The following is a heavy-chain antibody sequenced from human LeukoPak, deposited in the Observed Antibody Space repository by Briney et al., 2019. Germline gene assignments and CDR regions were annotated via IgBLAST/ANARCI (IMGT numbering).Heavy chain of an antibody. Sequence: GGSLRLSCAASGFTFSSYAMGWVRQAPGKGLEWVSAIPASGGNTYYADSVKGRFTITRDNSKNTLYLQVNSLRAEDTAVYYCARGRTSHGPWDYWGQGTLVTVSS. V-gene: IGHV3-23*01. CDR1: GFTFSSYA. J-gene: IGHJ4*02. CDR3: ARGRTSHGPWDY. D-gene: IGHD2-2*01. CDR2: IPASGGNT.